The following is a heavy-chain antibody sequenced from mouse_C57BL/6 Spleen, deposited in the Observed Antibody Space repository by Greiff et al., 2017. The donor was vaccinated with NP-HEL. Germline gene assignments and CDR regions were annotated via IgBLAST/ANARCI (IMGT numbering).Heavy chain of an antibody. Sequence: EVQLQQSGAELVRPGASVKLSCTASGFNIKDYYMHWVKQRPEQGLEWIGRIDPEDGGNESGPKFPGKATMTADTSSNTAYLQLSSLTSEDTAVYYCTTLTGRGYFDVWGTGTTVTVSS. CDR2: IDPEDGGN. D-gene: IGHD4-1*01. CDR1: GFNIKDYY. V-gene: IGHV14-1*01. J-gene: IGHJ1*03. CDR3: TTLTGRGYFDV.